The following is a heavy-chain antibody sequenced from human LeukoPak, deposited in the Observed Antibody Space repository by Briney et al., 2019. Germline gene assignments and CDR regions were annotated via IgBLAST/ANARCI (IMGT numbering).Heavy chain of an antibody. D-gene: IGHD1-26*01. CDR3: AKDQRWESPHYLDS. J-gene: IGHJ4*02. V-gene: IGHV3-23*01. Sequence: GGSPRLSCAASGFTFSSSAMSWVRQVPGKGLEWVSGISASGGSTYYADSVRGRFTISRDNSKNTLYVQMNSLRDEDTAVCYCAKDQRWESPHYLDSWGQGTLVTVSS. CDR1: GFTFSSSA. CDR2: ISASGGST.